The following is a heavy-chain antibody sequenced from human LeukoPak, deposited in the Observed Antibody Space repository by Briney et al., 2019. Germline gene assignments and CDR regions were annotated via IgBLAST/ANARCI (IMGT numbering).Heavy chain of an antibody. CDR1: GYTFTSYY. Sequence: ASVKVSCKASGYTFTSYYMHWVRQAPGQGLEWMGIINPRGGSTSYAQKFQGRVTMTRDTSTSTVYMELSSLRSEDTAVYYCAREEALYGMDVWGQGTTVTVSS. CDR3: AREEALYGMDV. J-gene: IGHJ6*02. CDR2: INPRGGST. V-gene: IGHV1-46*01.